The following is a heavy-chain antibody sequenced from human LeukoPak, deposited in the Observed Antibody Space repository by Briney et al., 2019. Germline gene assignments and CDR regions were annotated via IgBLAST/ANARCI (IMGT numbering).Heavy chain of an antibody. CDR1: SGSITSTGFA. CDR2: IYTSGVT. J-gene: IGHJ4*02. D-gene: IGHD3-22*01. V-gene: IGHV4-39*01. Sequence: SETLSLTCTVSSGSITSTGFAWAWVRQTPGKGLEWIANIYTSGVTHYHPSLQSRVTVSVDTSKNEFSLKMSSVTAADTALYFCARQSTYYYNSGTSYYACGVIDSWGQGALVTVSS. CDR3: ARQSTYYYNSGTSYYACGVIDS.